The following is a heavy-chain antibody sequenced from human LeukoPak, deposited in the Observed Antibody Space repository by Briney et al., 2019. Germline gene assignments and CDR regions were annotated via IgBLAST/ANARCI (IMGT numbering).Heavy chain of an antibody. Sequence: ASVKVSCKTSGYTFTTYYMHWVRQAPGQGLEWMGIINPSGGTTNYAQKFQGRVTMTRDTSTTTLYMELSSLRSEDTAVYYCARSESAADNHYYYGMDVWGQGTTVTVSS. CDR2: INPSGGTT. CDR1: GYTFTTYY. J-gene: IGHJ6*02. V-gene: IGHV1-46*01. D-gene: IGHD2-2*01. CDR3: ARSESAADNHYYYGMDV.